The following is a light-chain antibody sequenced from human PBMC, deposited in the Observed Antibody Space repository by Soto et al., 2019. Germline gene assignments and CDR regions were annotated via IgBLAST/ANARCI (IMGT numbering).Light chain of an antibody. CDR1: QSVSSSY. V-gene: IGKV3-20*01. CDR2: GAS. J-gene: IGKJ4*01. CDR3: QQYGSSPGVT. Sequence: EIVLTPSPGTLSLSPGERATLSCRASQSVSSSYLAWYQQKPGQAPRLLIYGASSRATGIPDRFSGSGSGSDFTLTTSRLELEDFAVYYCQQYGSSPGVTFGGGTKVEIK.